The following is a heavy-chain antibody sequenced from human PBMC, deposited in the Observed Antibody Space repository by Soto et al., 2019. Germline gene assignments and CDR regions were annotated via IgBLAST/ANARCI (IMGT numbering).Heavy chain of an antibody. J-gene: IGHJ4*02. CDR2: IGTAGDT. D-gene: IGHD2-15*01. CDR1: GFTFSSYD. V-gene: IGHV3-13*01. Sequence: EVQLVESGGGLVQPGGSLRLSCAASGFTFSSYDMHWVRQATGKGLEWVSAIGTAGDTYYPGSVKCRFTISRENAKNSLYLQMNSLRAGDTAVYYCARSGYCSGGSCSYYFDYWCQGTLVTVSS. CDR3: ARSGYCSGGSCSYYFDY.